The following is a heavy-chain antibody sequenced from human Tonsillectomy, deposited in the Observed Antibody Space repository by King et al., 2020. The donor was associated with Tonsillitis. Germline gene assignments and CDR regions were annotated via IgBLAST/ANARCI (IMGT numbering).Heavy chain of an antibody. D-gene: IGHD3-22*01. J-gene: IGHJ4*02. CDR3: AGGSYSPMIVAPAVD. Sequence: QLQESGPGLVKPSQTLSLTCTVSGSSISSGNDFWSWIRQPAGKGLVWIGRIYIIESTNYNPSLKSRVTIPVDTSKNQVSLKLGPGTAADTAVYYCAGGSYSPMIVAPAVDWGQGTLVTVSS. CDR2: IYIIEST. V-gene: IGHV4-61*02. CDR1: GSSISSGNDF.